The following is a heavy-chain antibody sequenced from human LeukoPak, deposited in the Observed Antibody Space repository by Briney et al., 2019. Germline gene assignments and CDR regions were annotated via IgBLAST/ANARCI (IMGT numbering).Heavy chain of an antibody. D-gene: IGHD4-17*01. CDR1: GGSISSGSYY. J-gene: IGHJ4*02. CDR3: ARGRHGLQPFDY. V-gene: IGHV4-61*02. Sequence: PSETLSLTCTVSGGSISSGSYYWRWLRQPAGTGLEWIGRIYTSGSTNYNPSLKSRVTISVDTSKNQFSLKLSSVTAADTAVYYCARGRHGLQPFDYWGQGTLVTVSS. CDR2: IYTSGST.